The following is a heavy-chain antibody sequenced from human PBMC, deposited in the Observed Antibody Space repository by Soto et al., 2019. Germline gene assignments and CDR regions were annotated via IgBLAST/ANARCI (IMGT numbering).Heavy chain of an antibody. Sequence: GGSLRLSCAASGFSFGSYALSWVRQAPGKGLEWVSTISGSDGKTFYADSVKGRFSISRDTSQSALYLQMNSLRADDTAMYYCARWSYLDYWGQGTRVTVAS. CDR2: ISGSDGKT. V-gene: IGHV3-23*01. CDR1: GFSFGSYA. CDR3: ARWSYLDY. D-gene: IGHD3-3*01. J-gene: IGHJ4*02.